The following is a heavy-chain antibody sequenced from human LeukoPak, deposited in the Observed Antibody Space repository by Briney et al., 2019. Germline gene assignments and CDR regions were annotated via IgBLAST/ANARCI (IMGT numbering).Heavy chain of an antibody. CDR2: INHSGST. V-gene: IGHV4-34*01. J-gene: IGHJ4*02. D-gene: IGHD3-3*01. CDR3: ATAMWSK. Sequence: SETLSLTCAVYGVSFSGYYWSWIRQPPGKGLEWIGEINHSGSTNYNPSLKSRVTISVDTSKNQFSLKLSSVTAADTAVYYCATAMWSKWGQGTLVTVSS. CDR1: GVSFSGYY.